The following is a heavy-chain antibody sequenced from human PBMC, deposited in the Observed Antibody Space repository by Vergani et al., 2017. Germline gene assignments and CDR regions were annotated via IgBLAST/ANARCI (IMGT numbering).Heavy chain of an antibody. CDR3: AKDPSSWYLYYYYMDV. Sequence: EVHLLESGGGLIQPGGSLRISCAASGFTFDNYAMTWVRQAPGKGLQWVSGISGSGSSKFYEDSLKGRVTISRDNSKNTLYLQMNSLRAEDTAVYYCAKDPSSWYLYYYYMDVWGKGTTVTVSS. V-gene: IGHV3-23*01. D-gene: IGHD6-13*01. J-gene: IGHJ6*03. CDR2: ISGSGSSK. CDR1: GFTFDNYA.